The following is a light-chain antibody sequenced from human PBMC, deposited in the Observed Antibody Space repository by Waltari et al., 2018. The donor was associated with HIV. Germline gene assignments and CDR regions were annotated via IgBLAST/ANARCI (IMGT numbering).Light chain of an antibody. CDR3: AAAWDDSLNGPV. V-gene: IGLV1-36*01. CDR2: YDD. Sequence: QSVLTQPPSVSEAPRQRVTISCSGSSSNIGNTAVNWYQQLPGKAPKLLIYYDDLLPSGVSDRFSGSKSGTSASLAISGLQSEDEADYYCAAAWDDSLNGPVFGGGTKLTVL. J-gene: IGLJ2*01. CDR1: SSNIGNTA.